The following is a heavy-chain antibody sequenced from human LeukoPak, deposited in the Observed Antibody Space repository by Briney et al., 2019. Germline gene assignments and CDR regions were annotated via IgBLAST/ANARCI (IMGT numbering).Heavy chain of an antibody. CDR3: ARVHYRWLAFDY. V-gene: IGHV1-2*02. Sequence: ASVKVSCKASGYTFTRYYMHWVRQAPGQGLEWMGWINPNSGGTNYAQKFQGRVTMTRDTSISTAYMELSRLRSDDTAVYYCARVHYRWLAFDYWGQGTLVTVSS. D-gene: IGHD6-19*01. CDR1: GYTFTRYY. CDR2: INPNSGGT. J-gene: IGHJ4*02.